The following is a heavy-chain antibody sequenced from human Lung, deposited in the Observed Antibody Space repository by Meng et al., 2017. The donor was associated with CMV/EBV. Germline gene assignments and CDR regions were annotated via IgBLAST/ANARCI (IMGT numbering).Heavy chain of an antibody. CDR3: ARGSSSWYPKYYFDY. J-gene: IGHJ4*02. CDR2: INHSGST. Sequence: SXTXXLTXXVYGGSFSGYYWSWIRQPPGKGLEWIGEINHSGSTNYNPSLKSRVTISVDTSKNQFSLKLSSVTAADTAVYYCARGSSSWYPKYYFDYWGQGTXVTVSS. CDR1: GGSFSGYY. D-gene: IGHD6-13*01. V-gene: IGHV4-34*01.